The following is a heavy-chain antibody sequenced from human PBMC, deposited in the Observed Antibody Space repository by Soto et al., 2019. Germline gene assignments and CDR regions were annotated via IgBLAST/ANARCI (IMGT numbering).Heavy chain of an antibody. Sequence: SETLSLTCAVYGGSFSDDASSSDWYWNWIRQSPGKGLEWIGEIDRSGRTKYNPSLKSRVTISVDTSKNQFSLKLTSVSAADTAVYYCARVPTYYQDSIGYQPFHPGGQGTLVNVSS. CDR3: ARVPTYYQDSIGYQPFHP. D-gene: IGHD3-22*01. V-gene: IGHV4-34*09. J-gene: IGHJ4*02. CDR1: GGSFSDDASSSDWY. CDR2: IDRSGRT.